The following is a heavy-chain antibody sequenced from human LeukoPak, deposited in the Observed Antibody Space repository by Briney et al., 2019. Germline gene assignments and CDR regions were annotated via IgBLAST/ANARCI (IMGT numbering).Heavy chain of an antibody. CDR1: GFTFSSYS. Sequence: AGGSLRLSCAASGFTFSSYSMNWVRQAPGKGLEWVSYISSSSSTIYYADSVKGRFTISRDNSKNTLYLQMNSLRAEDTAVYYCASRSVDYDSSGDAFDIWGQGTMVTVSS. D-gene: IGHD3-22*01. CDR2: ISSSSSTI. J-gene: IGHJ3*02. V-gene: IGHV3-48*01. CDR3: ASRSVDYDSSGDAFDI.